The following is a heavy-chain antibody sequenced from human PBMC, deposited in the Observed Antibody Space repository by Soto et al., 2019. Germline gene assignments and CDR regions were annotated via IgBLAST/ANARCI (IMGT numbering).Heavy chain of an antibody. CDR1: EFIFSSYW. V-gene: IGHV3-7*02. Sequence: EVQLVESGGGLVQPGGSLRLSCVASEFIFSSYWMSWVRHAPGKGLEWVAHIKGDGSAKFYVDSVKGRFTIARDNAKNSLYLQMNSLRAEDTAVYYGATSRDCPGEYWGQGTLVSVSS. J-gene: IGHJ4*02. CDR2: IKGDGSAK. D-gene: IGHD2-21*02. CDR3: ATSRDCPGEY.